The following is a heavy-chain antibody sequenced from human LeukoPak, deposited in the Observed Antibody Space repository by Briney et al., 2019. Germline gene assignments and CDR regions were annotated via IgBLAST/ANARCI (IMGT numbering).Heavy chain of an antibody. D-gene: IGHD5/OR15-5a*01. CDR3: ARAPLRFKNWFDP. V-gene: IGHV4-59*01. CDR1: GGSISSYY. Sequence: SETLSLTCTVSGGSISSYYWSWIRQPPGKGLEWIGYIYYSGSTNCNPSLKSRVTISVDTSKNQFSLKLSSVTAADTAVYYCARAPLRFKNWFDPWGQGTLVTVSS. J-gene: IGHJ5*02. CDR2: IYYSGST.